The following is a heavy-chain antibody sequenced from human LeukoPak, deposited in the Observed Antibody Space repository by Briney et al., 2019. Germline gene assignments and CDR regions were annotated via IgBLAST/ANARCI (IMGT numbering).Heavy chain of an antibody. CDR2: ISGSDSST. CDR1: GFTFSSYA. V-gene: IGHV3-23*01. J-gene: IGHJ4*02. CDR3: ARGATPYDYGGNSVY. Sequence: LGGSLRLSCAASGFTFSSYAMSWVRQAPGKGLEWVSAISGSDSSTYYADSVRGRFTISRDNSKNTVFLQMSSLRADDTAIYYCARGATPYDYGGNSVYWGQGTLVTVSS. D-gene: IGHD4-17*01.